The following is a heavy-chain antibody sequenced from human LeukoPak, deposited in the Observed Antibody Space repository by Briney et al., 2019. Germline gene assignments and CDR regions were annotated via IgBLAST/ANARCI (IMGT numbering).Heavy chain of an antibody. CDR1: GGSISSSNW. J-gene: IGHJ4*02. CDR2: IYHSGST. V-gene: IGHV4-4*02. D-gene: IGHD3-9*01. Sequence: SETLSLTCAVSGGSISSSNWWSWVRQPPGKGLEWIGEIYHSGSTNYNPSLKSRVTISVDKSKNQFSLKLSSVTAADTAVYYXXRGPRYLYYDILXVLDYWGQGTLVTVSS. CDR3: XRGPRYLYYDILXVLDY.